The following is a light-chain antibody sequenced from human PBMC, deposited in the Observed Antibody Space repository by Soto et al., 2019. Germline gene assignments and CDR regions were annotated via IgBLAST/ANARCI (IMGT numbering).Light chain of an antibody. V-gene: IGKV3D-15*01. CDR3: QHYNNWPLT. CDR2: GAS. J-gene: IGKJ4*01. CDR1: QSVSSRS. Sequence: EIVLTQSPGTLSLSPGERATLSCRASQSVSSRSLAWYQQKPGQAPRLLIYGASNRATGIPARFSGSGSGTEFTLTISSLQSEDFAVYYCQHYNNWPLTFGGGTKVDIK.